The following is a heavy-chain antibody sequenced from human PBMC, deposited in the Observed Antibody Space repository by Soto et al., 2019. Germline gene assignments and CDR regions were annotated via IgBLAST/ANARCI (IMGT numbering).Heavy chain of an antibody. CDR2: ISSSGTTI. CDR1: GFTFSDYY. V-gene: IGHV3-11*01. Sequence: GGSLRLSCAASGFTFSDYYMSWMRQAPGKGLEWVSYISSSGTTIYYADPLKGRFTISRDNAKNSLYLQMNSLRAEDTALYYCAKDFGTGYSSSGWFDPWGQGTLVTAPQ. CDR3: AKDFGTGYSSSGWFDP. D-gene: IGHD6-13*01. J-gene: IGHJ5*02.